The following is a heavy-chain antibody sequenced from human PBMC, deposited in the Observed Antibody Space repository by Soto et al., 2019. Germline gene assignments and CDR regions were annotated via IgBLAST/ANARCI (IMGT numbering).Heavy chain of an antibody. D-gene: IGHD5-12*01. CDR3: ATHPMATITSYYGMDV. CDR2: IIPIFGTA. V-gene: IGHV1-69*05. Sequence: QVQLVQSGAEVKKPGSSVKVSCKASGGTFSSYAISWVRQAPGQGLEWMGGIIPIFGTANYAQKFQGRVTITPXXXTXXAYMELSSLRSEDTAVYYCATHPMATITSYYGMDVWGQGTTVTVSS. CDR1: GGTFSSYA. J-gene: IGHJ6*02.